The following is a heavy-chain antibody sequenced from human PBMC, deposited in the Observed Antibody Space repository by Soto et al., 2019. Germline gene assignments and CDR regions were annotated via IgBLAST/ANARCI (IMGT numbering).Heavy chain of an antibody. D-gene: IGHD3-10*01. Sequence: QVQLVQSGAEVKKPGASVKVSCKASGYTITTYNINWVRQAPGQGLEWLGWMNRNTGETGSTEKFEGRVTMTRDISEATAYMELSSLTSDDTGVYYCARQGSQYGSGTYLHWGQGTLVTVSS. V-gene: IGHV1-8*01. CDR3: ARQGSQYGSGTYLH. CDR2: MNRNTGET. J-gene: IGHJ4*02. CDR1: GYTITTYN.